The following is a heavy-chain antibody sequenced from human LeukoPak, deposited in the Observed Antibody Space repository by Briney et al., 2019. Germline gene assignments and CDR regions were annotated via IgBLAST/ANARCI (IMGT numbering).Heavy chain of an antibody. CDR2: ISSSGSTI. D-gene: IGHD3-22*01. CDR3: ARRGGYHDSSGYFL. V-gene: IGHV3-48*03. Sequence: GGSLRLSCAASGFTFSSYEMNWVRQAPGKGLEWVSYISSSGSTIYYADSVKGRFTISRDNAKNSLYLQMNSLRAEDTAVYYCARRGGYHDSSGYFLWGQGTLVTVSP. CDR1: GFTFSSYE. J-gene: IGHJ4*02.